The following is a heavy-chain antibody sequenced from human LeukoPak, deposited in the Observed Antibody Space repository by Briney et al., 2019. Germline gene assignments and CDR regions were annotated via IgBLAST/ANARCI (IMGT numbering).Heavy chain of an antibody. V-gene: IGHV4-34*01. CDR1: GGSFSGYY. Sequence: SETLSLTCAVYGGSFSGYYRSWIRQPPGKGLEWIGEINHSGSTNYNPSLKSRVTISVDTSKNQFSLKLSSVTAADTAVYYCARVLGYYDSSGYFNYWGQGTLVTVSS. CDR3: ARVLGYYDSSGYFNY. D-gene: IGHD3-22*01. CDR2: INHSGST. J-gene: IGHJ4*02.